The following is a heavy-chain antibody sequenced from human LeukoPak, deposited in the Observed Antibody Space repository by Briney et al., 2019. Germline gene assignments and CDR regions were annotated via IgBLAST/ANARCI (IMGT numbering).Heavy chain of an antibody. CDR1: GFTFSSYA. D-gene: IGHD4-17*01. Sequence: PGGSLRLSCAASGFTFSSYAMHWVRQAPGKGLEWVAFIRYDGSNKYYADSVKGRFTISRDNSKNTLYLQMNSLRAEDTAVYYCATPSDYGDYYFDYWGQGTLVTVSS. J-gene: IGHJ4*02. V-gene: IGHV3-30*02. CDR3: ATPSDYGDYYFDY. CDR2: IRYDGSNK.